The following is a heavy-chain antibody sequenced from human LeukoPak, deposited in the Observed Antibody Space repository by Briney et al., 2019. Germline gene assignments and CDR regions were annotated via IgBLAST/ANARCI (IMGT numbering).Heavy chain of an antibody. CDR3: ATPGSGTFYSVPNFDN. CDR1: GGSISSYY. CDR2: IYYSGST. J-gene: IGHJ4*02. Sequence: PSETLSLTCTVSGGSISSYYWSWIRQPPGKGLEWIGYIYYSGSTNYNPSLKSRVTISVDTSKNQFSLKLSSVTAADTAVYYCATPGSGTFYSVPNFDNWGQGTLVTVSS. D-gene: IGHD3-10*01. V-gene: IGHV4-59*01.